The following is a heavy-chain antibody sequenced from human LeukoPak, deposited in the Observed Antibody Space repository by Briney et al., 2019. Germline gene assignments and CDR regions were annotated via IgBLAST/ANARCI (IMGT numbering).Heavy chain of an antibody. V-gene: IGHV3-23*01. CDR3: ARHDSFIPY. CDR2: ISDNEGST. Sequence: GGSLRLSCAASGFTFNYYAMSWVRQAPGKGLEWVSGISDNEGSTYYRDSVKGRFTISRDNTKNTVYLQLNNVRADDTAVYFCARHDSFIPYWGQGTLVIVSS. CDR1: GFTFNYYA. D-gene: IGHD5-18*01. J-gene: IGHJ4*02.